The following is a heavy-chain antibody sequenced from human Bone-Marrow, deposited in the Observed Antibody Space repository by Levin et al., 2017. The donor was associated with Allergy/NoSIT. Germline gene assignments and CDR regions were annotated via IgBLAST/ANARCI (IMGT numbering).Heavy chain of an antibody. CDR1: GGTFSSYA. J-gene: IGHJ6*02. D-gene: IGHD3-3*01. Sequence: GASVKVSCKASGGTFSSYAISWVRQAPGQGLEWMGGIIPIFGTANYAQKFQGRVTITADESTSTAYMELSSLRSEDTAVYYCARGVREGITIFGVVIPRIYYDYGMDVWGQGTTVTVSS. CDR3: ARGVREGITIFGVVIPRIYYDYGMDV. V-gene: IGHV1-69*13. CDR2: IIPIFGTA.